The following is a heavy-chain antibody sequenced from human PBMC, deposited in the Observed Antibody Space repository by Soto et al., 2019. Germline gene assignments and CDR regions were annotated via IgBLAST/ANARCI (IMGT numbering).Heavy chain of an antibody. Sequence: AASGKVSCKASGYTFTSYVISWVRQAPGQGLEWMGWISAYNGNTNYAQKLQGRVTMTTDTSTSTAYMELRSLRSDDTAVYYCARSRDTWNYEGYYYYYGMDVWGQGTTVTVSS. CDR3: ARSRDTWNYEGYYYYYGMDV. J-gene: IGHJ6*02. CDR2: ISAYNGNT. D-gene: IGHD1-7*01. CDR1: GYTFTSYV. V-gene: IGHV1-18*01.